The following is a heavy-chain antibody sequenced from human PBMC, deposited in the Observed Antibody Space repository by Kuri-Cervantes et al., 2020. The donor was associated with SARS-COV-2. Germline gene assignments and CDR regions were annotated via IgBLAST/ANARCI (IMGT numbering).Heavy chain of an antibody. V-gene: IGHV1-2*02. Sequence: ASVKVSCKASGYTFIGYYMHWVRQAPGQGLEWMGWINPKSGASSYAQKSQGRVTMTRATSINTVYMELSTLRSDDTAVYYCARDVAPTILWFGEFPPSGDYWGQGTLVTVSS. J-gene: IGHJ4*02. CDR1: GYTFIGYY. CDR3: ARDVAPTILWFGEFPPSGDY. CDR2: INPKSGAS. D-gene: IGHD3-10*01.